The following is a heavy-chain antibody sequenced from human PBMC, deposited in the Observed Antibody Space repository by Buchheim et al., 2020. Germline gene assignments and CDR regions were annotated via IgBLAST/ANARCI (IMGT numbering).Heavy chain of an antibody. CDR3: AKDRGSPRWLQLDYFDY. D-gene: IGHD5-24*01. Sequence: EVQLLESGGGLVQPGGSLRLSCAASGFTFSSYAMSWVRQAPGKGLEWVSAISGSGGSTYYADSVKGRFTISRDNSKNTLYLQMNSLRAEGTAVYYCAKDRGSPRWLQLDYFDYWGQGTL. CDR2: ISGSGGST. CDR1: GFTFSSYA. V-gene: IGHV3-23*01. J-gene: IGHJ4*02.